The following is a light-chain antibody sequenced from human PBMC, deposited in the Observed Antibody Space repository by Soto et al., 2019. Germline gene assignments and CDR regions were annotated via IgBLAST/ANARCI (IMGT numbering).Light chain of an antibody. J-gene: IGKJ3*01. CDR3: QQLNSYPPF. CDR2: AAS. V-gene: IGKV1-9*01. Sequence: DIQLTQSPSFLSASVGDRVTITCRASQGMSSYLAWYQQKPGKAPKLLIYAASTLQSGVPSRFSGSGYGTELTLTISSLQPEDFATYYCQQLNSYPPFFGPGTKVDIK. CDR1: QGMSSY.